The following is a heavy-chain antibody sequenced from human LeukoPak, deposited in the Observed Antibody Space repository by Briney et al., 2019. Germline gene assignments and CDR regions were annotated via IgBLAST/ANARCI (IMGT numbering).Heavy chain of an antibody. CDR3: ARGIRDGYKKGYYFDY. V-gene: IGHV3-30-3*01. Sequence: GGSLRLSCAASGFTFSSYAMHWVRQAPGKGLEWVAVISYDGSNKYYADSVKGRFTISRDNSKNTLYLQVNSLRAEDTAVYYCARGIRDGYKKGYYFDYWGQGTLVTVSS. D-gene: IGHD5-24*01. CDR1: GFTFSSYA. CDR2: ISYDGSNK. J-gene: IGHJ4*02.